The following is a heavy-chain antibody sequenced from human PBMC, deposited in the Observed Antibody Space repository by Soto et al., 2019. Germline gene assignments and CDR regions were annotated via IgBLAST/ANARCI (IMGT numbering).Heavy chain of an antibody. CDR3: SRAISSTWAKGWLDP. CDR2: ISGDSGET. V-gene: IGHV1-18*01. Sequence: GLLVPSGGEVGKPGASVTASCKASGYTFRSYGVAWGRQVPGQGLEWMGWISGDSGETTYAQNLRGRITLTADASATTAYMELRSLRSEDTAVYYCSRAISSTWAKGWLDPWGQGTLITVSS. J-gene: IGHJ5*02. CDR1: GYTFRSYG. D-gene: IGHD6-6*01.